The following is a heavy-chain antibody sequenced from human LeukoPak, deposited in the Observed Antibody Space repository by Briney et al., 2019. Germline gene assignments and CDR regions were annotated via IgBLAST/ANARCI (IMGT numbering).Heavy chain of an antibody. CDR2: IKFDGSLA. Sequence: GGSLRLSCGASGFAFSTYWIHWVRQAPGKGLVWVSQIKFDGSLASYADSVKGRFTISRDNAKNTLYLQMNSLGTEDTAVYYCVTGHYDSRMYFDLWGRGTLVTVSS. V-gene: IGHV3-74*01. CDR3: VTGHYDSRMYFDL. CDR1: GFAFSTYW. J-gene: IGHJ2*01. D-gene: IGHD3-16*01.